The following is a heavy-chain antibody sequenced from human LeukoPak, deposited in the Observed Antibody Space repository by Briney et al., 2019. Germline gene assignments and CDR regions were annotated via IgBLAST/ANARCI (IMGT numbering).Heavy chain of an antibody. CDR1: GGSISSGGYY. CDR2: IYYSGST. CDR3: ARGALNYYDSSGYYYYFDY. D-gene: IGHD3-22*01. Sequence: PSQTLSLTCTVSGGSISSGGYYWSWIRQHPGKGLEWIGYIYYSGSTYYNPSLKSRVTISVDKSKNQFSLKLSSVTAADTAAYYCARGALNYYDSSGYYYYFDYWGQGTLVTVSS. J-gene: IGHJ4*02. V-gene: IGHV4-31*03.